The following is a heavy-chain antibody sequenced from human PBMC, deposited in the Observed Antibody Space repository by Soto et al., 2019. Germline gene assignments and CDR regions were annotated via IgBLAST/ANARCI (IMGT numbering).Heavy chain of an antibody. V-gene: IGHV3-30*18. D-gene: IGHD2-21*01. CDR1: GFTFSSSA. Sequence: GGSLRLSCAASGFTFSSSAMHWVRQAPGKGLEWVAVISYGGSNKYYADSVKGRFTISRDNSKNTLYLQMNSLRAEDTAVYYCAKVRVYYYYGMDVWGQGTTVTVSS. J-gene: IGHJ6*02. CDR2: ISYGGSNK. CDR3: AKVRVYYYYGMDV.